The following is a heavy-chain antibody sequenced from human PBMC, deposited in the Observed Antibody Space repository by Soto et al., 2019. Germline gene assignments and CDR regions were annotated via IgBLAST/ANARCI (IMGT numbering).Heavy chain of an antibody. V-gene: IGHV1-46*01. D-gene: IGHD6-13*01. Sequence: QVQLVQSGAEVKKPGASVKVSCKASGYTFTSYYMHWVRQAPGQGLEWMGIINPSGGSTSYAQKFQGRVTMTRDTSTSTVYMELSSLRAEDTAVYYCAREEYSSSWANYYYYGMDVWGQGTTVTVSS. CDR1: GYTFTSYY. CDR2: INPSGGST. J-gene: IGHJ6*02. CDR3: AREEYSSSWANYYYYGMDV.